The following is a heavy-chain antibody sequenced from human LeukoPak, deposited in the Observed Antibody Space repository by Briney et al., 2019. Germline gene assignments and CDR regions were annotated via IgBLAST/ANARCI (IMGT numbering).Heavy chain of an antibody. V-gene: IGHV3-30*02. Sequence: GGPLRLSCAASGFTFSSYGMHWVRQAPGKGLEWVAFIRYDGSNKYYADSVKGRFTISRDNSKNTLYLQMNSLRAEDTAVYYCAKDTTIYDFWSGYQFDYWGQGTLVTVSS. CDR2: IRYDGSNK. D-gene: IGHD3-3*01. J-gene: IGHJ4*02. CDR1: GFTFSSYG. CDR3: AKDTTIYDFWSGYQFDY.